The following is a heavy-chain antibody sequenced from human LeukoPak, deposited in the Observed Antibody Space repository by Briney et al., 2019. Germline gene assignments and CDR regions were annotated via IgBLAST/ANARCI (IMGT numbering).Heavy chain of an antibody. CDR1: GFTFSSYA. CDR3: AKLTGRHYYDSSGYLYYFDY. D-gene: IGHD3-22*01. J-gene: IGHJ4*02. Sequence: GGSLRLSCAASGFTFSSYAMSWVRQAPGKGLEWVSAISGSGGSTYYADSVKGRFTISRDNSKNTLYLQMNSLGAEDTAVYYCAKLTGRHYYDSSGYLYYFDYWGQGTLVTVSS. CDR2: ISGSGGST. V-gene: IGHV3-23*01.